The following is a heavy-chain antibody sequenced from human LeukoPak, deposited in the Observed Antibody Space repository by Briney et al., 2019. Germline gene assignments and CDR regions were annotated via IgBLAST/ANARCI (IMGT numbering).Heavy chain of an antibody. CDR1: GGSFSGYY. CDR2: INHSGST. CDR3: ARGPEQLVGYYYYYYYYMDV. D-gene: IGHD6-6*01. Sequence: PSETLSLTCAVYGGSFSGYYWSWIRQPPGKGLEWIGEINHSGSTNYNPSLKSRVTISVDTSKNQFSLKLSSVTAADTAVYCCARGPEQLVGYYYYYYYYMDVWGKGTTVTVSS. J-gene: IGHJ6*03. V-gene: IGHV4-34*01.